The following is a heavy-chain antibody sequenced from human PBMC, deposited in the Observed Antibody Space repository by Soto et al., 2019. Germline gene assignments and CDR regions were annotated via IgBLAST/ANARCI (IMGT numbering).Heavy chain of an antibody. Sequence: GGSLRLSCAGSGCTLSDHYSGWIRQSPGKGLEWIGRSRYRAQSYNTPSATTVKGRFTTTRDKSKNSMYLQMNSAKTADTAVYCCVIATYLSYSSGYARCFDYWGQGTLVTVS. CDR1: GCTLSDHY. D-gene: IGHD3-22*01. CDR2: SRYRAQSYNT. V-gene: IGHV3-72*01. J-gene: IGHJ4*02. CDR3: VIATYLSYSSGYARCFDY.